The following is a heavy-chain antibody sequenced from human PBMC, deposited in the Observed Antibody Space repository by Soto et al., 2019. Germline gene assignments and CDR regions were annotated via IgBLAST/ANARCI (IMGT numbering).Heavy chain of an antibody. V-gene: IGHV3-21*01. CDR3: ASWKATGTTADAFDI. CDR1: GFTFSSYS. D-gene: IGHD1-1*01. J-gene: IGHJ3*02. Sequence: EVQLVESGGGLVKPGGSLRLSCAASGFTFSSYSMNWVRQAPGKGLEWVSSISSSSSYIYYADSVKGRFTISRDNAKNSLYLQMNSLRAEYTAVYYCASWKATGTTADAFDIWGQGTMVTVSS. CDR2: ISSSSSYI.